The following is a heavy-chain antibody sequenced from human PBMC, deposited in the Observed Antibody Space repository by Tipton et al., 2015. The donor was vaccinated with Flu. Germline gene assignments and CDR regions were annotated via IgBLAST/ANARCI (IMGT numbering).Heavy chain of an antibody. J-gene: IGHJ4*02. CDR2: IWYDGSNK. CDR1: GFTFRSYG. CDR3: AREGGSYLGSGY. V-gene: IGHV3-33*01. Sequence: SLRLSCAASGFTFRSYGMHWVRQAPGKGLEWVAVIWYDGSNKYYADSVKGRFTISRDNSKNTLYLQMNSLRAEDTAVYYCAREGGSYLGSGYWGKGTLVNVAS. D-gene: IGHD1-26*01.